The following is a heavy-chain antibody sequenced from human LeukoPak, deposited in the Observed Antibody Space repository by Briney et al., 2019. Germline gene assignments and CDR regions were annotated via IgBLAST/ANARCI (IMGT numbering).Heavy chain of an antibody. J-gene: IGHJ4*02. CDR3: ARVNTMIFDY. V-gene: IGHV3-48*04. Sequence: PGGSLRLSCAGFGFTFSHYNMNWVRQAPGKGLEWVAYISGSSAIIYYADSVKGRFTISRDNAKNTLYLQMNSLRAEDTAVYYCARVNTMIFDYWGQGTLVTVSS. CDR2: ISGSSAII. D-gene: IGHD3-22*01. CDR1: GFTFSHYN.